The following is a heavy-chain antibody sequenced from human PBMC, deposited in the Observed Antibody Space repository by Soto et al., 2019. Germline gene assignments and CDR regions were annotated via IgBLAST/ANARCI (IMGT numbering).Heavy chain of an antibody. CDR2: IYYSGTT. Sequence: PSETLSLTCTVSNGSVSSGTYSWSWVRQPPGKGLEWIGYIYYSGTTYYTPSLKSRLTMSMDRANDHFSLNLTSVTAADTEVYFCASGHYYYGMDVWGQGITVTVSS. CDR1: NGSVSSGTYS. V-gene: IGHV4-30-2*01. CDR3: ASGHYYYGMDV. J-gene: IGHJ6*02.